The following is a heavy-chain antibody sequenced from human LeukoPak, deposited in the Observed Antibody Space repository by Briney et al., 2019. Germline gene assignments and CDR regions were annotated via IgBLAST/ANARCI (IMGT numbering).Heavy chain of an antibody. Sequence: PGGSLRLSCAASGFTFCDYYMSWIRQAPGKGLEWVSYISSSDSTIYYADSVKGRFTISRDNAKNSLYLQMNSLRAEDTAVYYCARGSYYYDSSGYYMDVWGKGTTVTVSS. D-gene: IGHD3-22*01. V-gene: IGHV3-11*04. CDR2: ISSSDSTI. CDR1: GFTFCDYY. CDR3: ARGSYYYDSSGYYMDV. J-gene: IGHJ6*03.